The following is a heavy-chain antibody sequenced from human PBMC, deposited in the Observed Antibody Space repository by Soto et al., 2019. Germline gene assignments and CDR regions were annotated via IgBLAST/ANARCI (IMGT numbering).Heavy chain of an antibody. D-gene: IGHD6-6*01. CDR2: IYYSGST. J-gene: IGHJ5*02. CDR3: ARDASIAARGEYNWFDP. V-gene: IGHV4-59*01. CDR1: GGSISSYY. Sequence: PSETLSLTCTVSGGSISSYYWSWIRKTPGKGLEWIGYIYYSGSTNYNPSLKSRVTISVDTSKNQFSLKLSSVTAADTAVYYCARDASIAARGEYNWFDPWGQGTLVTVSS.